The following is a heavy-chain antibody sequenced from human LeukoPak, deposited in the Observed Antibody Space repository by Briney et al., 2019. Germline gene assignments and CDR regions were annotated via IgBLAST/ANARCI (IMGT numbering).Heavy chain of an antibody. CDR3: ARDEPNLYSGSLG. Sequence: ASVKVSCKASGGTFSSYAISWVRQAPGQGLEWMGRIIPILGIANYAQKFQGRVTITADKSTSTAYMELSSLRSEDTAVYYCARDEPNLYSGSLGWGQGTLVTVSS. J-gene: IGHJ4*02. CDR2: IIPILGIA. D-gene: IGHD1-26*01. V-gene: IGHV1-69*04. CDR1: GGTFSSYA.